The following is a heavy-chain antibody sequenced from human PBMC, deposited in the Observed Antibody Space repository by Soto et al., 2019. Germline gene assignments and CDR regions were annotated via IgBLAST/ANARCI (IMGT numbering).Heavy chain of an antibody. Sequence: SETLFLTCAVNGGSFSGYFWSWIRQTPGERLEWVGDICHGGGANYNPSLKSRVSFSMDPSKNQFSLKLNSVMAADTAVYYCAGYSNSWSKYVKHWGRGSLVT. CDR3: AGYSNSWSKYVKH. J-gene: IGHJ1*01. V-gene: IGHV4-34*01. CDR1: GGSFSGYF. CDR2: ICHGGGA. D-gene: IGHD6-13*01.